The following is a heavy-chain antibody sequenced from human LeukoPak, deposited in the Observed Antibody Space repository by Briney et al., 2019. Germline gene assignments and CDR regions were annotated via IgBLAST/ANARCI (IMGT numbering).Heavy chain of an antibody. D-gene: IGHD1-26*01. CDR3: ARLGFYNSGSYLAPSDY. J-gene: IGHJ4*02. CDR2: IHYSGST. CDR1: GGSFSRYY. Sequence: PSETLSLTCTVSGGSFSRYYWSWIRQPPGGGVEWIVNIHYSGSTNYNPSLKSRVTISVDTHNSQFDQKLSSANAEDRAVYSCARLGFYNSGSYLAPSDYWGQGALVTVSS. V-gene: IGHV4-59*08.